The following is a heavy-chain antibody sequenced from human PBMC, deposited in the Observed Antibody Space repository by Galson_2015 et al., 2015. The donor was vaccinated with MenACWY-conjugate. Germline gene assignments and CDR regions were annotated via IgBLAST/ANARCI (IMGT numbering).Heavy chain of an antibody. CDR2: ISHDGTNK. CDR3: AREGSGSYAFDF. Sequence: LRLCCAASGFRLSSDAMHWARQAAGKGLEWVAVISHDGTNKWYANSVKGRFTISRDNSKNTLYLQRNSLRAEDTAVYYCAREGSGSYAFDFCGQGTMVTVSS. CDR1: GFRLSSDA. J-gene: IGHJ4*01. D-gene: IGHD6-19*01. V-gene: IGHV3-30*01.